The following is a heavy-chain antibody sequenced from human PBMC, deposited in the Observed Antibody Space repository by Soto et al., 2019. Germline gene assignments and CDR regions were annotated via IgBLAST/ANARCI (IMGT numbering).Heavy chain of an antibody. V-gene: IGHV4-59*01. CDR1: GGSISSYY. Sequence: QVQLQESGPGLVKPSETLSLTCTVSGGSISSYYWSWIRQPPGKGLEWIGYIYYSGSTNYNPSLKRRVTISVDTSKNQFSLKLSSVTAADTAVYYCARALNYYWYFDLWGRGTLVTVSS. CDR2: IYYSGST. J-gene: IGHJ2*01. CDR3: ARALNYYWYFDL.